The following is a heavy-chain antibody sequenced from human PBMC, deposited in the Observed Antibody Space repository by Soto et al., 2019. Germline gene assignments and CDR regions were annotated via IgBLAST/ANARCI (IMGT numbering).Heavy chain of an antibody. Sequence: SETLSLTCTVSGGSISSGDYYWSWIRQPPGKGLEWIGYIYYSGSTYYNPSLKSRVTISVDTSKNQFSLKLSSVTAADTAVYYCARAPVSADFDYWGQGTLVTVSS. CDR3: ARAPVSADFDY. V-gene: IGHV4-30-4*01. CDR2: IYYSGST. CDR1: GGSISSGDYY. J-gene: IGHJ4*02.